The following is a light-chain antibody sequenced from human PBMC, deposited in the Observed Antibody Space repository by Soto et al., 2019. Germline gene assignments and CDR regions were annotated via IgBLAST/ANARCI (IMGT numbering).Light chain of an antibody. CDR3: KHYNSYSP. CDR2: KTS. V-gene: IGKV1-5*03. Sequence: DIQMTQSPSTLSASVGDRVTITCRASQTISSRLAWYQHKPGKAPKLLIYKTSTLESGVPSRFSGTGSGTEFTLTISSLQPDDFATYYCKHYNSYSPFGGGTKVEIK. CDR1: QTISSR. J-gene: IGKJ4*01.